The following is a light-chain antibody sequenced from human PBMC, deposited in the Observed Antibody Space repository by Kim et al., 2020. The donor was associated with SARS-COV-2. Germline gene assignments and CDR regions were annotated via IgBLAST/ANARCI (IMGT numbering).Light chain of an antibody. V-gene: IGLV3-19*01. J-gene: IGLJ3*02. CDR1: SLRSYY. CDR3: NSRDSSGNHLV. Sequence: LGETVRITCQGGSLRSYYESWYQQKPGQAPVLVIYGKNNRPSGIPDRFSGSSAGNTASLTITGAQAEDEADYYCNSRDSSGNHLVFGGGTQLTVL. CDR2: GKN.